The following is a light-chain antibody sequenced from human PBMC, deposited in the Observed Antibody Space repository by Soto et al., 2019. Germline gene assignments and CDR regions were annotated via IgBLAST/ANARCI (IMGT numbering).Light chain of an antibody. CDR1: SSNIGNNY. CDR2: DNN. CDR3: GTWDSSLSAVV. V-gene: IGLV1-51*01. J-gene: IGLJ2*01. Sequence: QSVLTQPPSVSAAPGQKVTISCSGSSSNIGNNYVSWYQQVPGTAPKLLIYDNNKRPSGIPDRFSGSKSDTSATLGITGLQTGDEADYYCGTWDSSLSAVVFGGGTKVTV.